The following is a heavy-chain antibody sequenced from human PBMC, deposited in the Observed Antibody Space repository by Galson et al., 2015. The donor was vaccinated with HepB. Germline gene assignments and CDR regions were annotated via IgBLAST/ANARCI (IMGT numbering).Heavy chain of an antibody. CDR1: GGTFSSYA. CDR2: IIPIFGTA. D-gene: IGHD3-22*01. CDR3: ARDSSGYYRHDAFDI. V-gene: IGHV1-69*06. Sequence: SVKVSCKASGGTFSSYAISWVRQAPGQGLEWMGGIIPIFGTANYAQKFQGRVTITADKSTSTAYMELSSLRSEDTAVYYCARDSSGYYRHDAFDIWGQGTMVTVSS. J-gene: IGHJ3*02.